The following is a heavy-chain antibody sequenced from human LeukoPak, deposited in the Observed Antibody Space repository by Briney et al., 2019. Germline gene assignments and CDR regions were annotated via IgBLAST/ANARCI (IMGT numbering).Heavy chain of an antibody. CDR2: INPNSGGT. Sequence: ASVKVSCKASGYTFTGYYMHWVRQAPGQGLEWMGWINPNSGGTNYAQKFQGRVTMTRDTSISTAYMELSRLRSDDTAVFYCARALIEYYYDSSGYQVLGSDAFDIWGQGTMVTVSS. D-gene: IGHD3-22*01. J-gene: IGHJ3*02. V-gene: IGHV1-2*02. CDR1: GYTFTGYY. CDR3: ARALIEYYYDSSGYQVLGSDAFDI.